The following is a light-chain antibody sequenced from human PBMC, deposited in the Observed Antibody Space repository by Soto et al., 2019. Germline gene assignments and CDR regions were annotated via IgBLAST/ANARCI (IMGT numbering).Light chain of an antibody. CDR3: QQNYNSLWT. J-gene: IGKJ1*01. Sequence: DIQMTQSPSSLSASVGDRVTITCRASHGITTYLNWFHQTPGKAPKLLIYSASILQTGVPSRFSGGGSGTQFTLTISSLQPEDVGRYFCQQNYNSLWTFGQGTEVEI. CDR1: HGITTY. CDR2: SAS. V-gene: IGKV1-39*01.